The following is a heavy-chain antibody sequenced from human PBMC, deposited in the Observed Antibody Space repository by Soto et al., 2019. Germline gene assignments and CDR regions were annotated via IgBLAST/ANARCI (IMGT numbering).Heavy chain of an antibody. V-gene: IGHV1-3*01. CDR2: INAGNGNT. Sequence: QVQLVQSGAEVKKPGASVQVSCKASGYTFTSYAMHWVRQAPGQRLEWMGWINAGNGNTKYSQKFQGRVTITRDTSASTAYMELSSLRSEDTAVYYCARVRDGEVFDYWGQGTLVTVSS. CDR1: GYTFTSYA. CDR3: ARVRDGEVFDY. D-gene: IGHD2-21*01. J-gene: IGHJ4*02.